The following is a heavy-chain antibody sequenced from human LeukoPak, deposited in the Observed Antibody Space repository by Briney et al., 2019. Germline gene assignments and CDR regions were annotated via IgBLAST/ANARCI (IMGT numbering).Heavy chain of an antibody. Sequence: SETLSLTCAVDGGSFSGYYWSWIRQPPGKGLEWIGEINHIGSTNSNPSLKSRVTISVDTSKTQSSLTLSSVSAADTAVYYCATLPWSITLFGVVKDHMDVCGKGTTVTAPS. CDR3: ATLPWSITLFGVVKDHMDV. CDR2: INHIGST. V-gene: IGHV4-34*01. CDR1: GGSFSGYY. D-gene: IGHD3-3*01. J-gene: IGHJ6*03.